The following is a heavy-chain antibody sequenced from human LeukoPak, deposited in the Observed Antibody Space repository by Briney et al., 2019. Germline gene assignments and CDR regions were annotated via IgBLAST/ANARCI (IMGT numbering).Heavy chain of an antibody. J-gene: IGHJ4*01. CDR3: ARAHDSSGFQAY. CDR2: IIPMYGRP. D-gene: IGHD3-22*01. Sequence: SVKVSCKASGCTLSSYAINWVRQAPGQGLEWMGGIIPMYGRPNYAQKFQDRVTTTADKSTSTAYMELSSLRSEATAVYYCARAHDSSGFQAYCGHGTLVSVSS. CDR1: GCTLSSYA. V-gene: IGHV1-69*06.